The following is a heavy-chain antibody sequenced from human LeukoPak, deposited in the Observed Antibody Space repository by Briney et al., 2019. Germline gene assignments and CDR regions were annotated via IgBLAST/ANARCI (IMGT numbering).Heavy chain of an antibody. D-gene: IGHD6-19*01. CDR3: AGYSSGSFYFDY. J-gene: IGHJ4*02. V-gene: IGHV4-61*02. Sequence: PSETLSLTCTVSGGSISRGSYYWSWIRQPAGKGLEWIGRIYTSGSTNYNPSLKSRVTMSIDTSKNQFSLKLSSVTAADTAVYFCAGYSSGSFYFDYWGQGTLVTVSS. CDR1: GGSISRGSYY. CDR2: IYTSGST.